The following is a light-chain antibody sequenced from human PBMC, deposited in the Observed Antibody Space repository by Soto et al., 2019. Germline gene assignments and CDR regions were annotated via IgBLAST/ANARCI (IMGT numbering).Light chain of an antibody. V-gene: IGLV1-44*01. J-gene: IGLJ1*01. CDR1: RSNIGTNP. CDR3: GAWDSSLNGYV. Sequence: SGLTQPPSASGTPGQRLTSSCYGDRSNIGTNPVAFDQQLPGTAPKLLINSDKHRPSGVPARFSASRSGASASLAISGLQSEDEADYFCGAWDSSLNGYVFGPGTKVTVL. CDR2: SDK.